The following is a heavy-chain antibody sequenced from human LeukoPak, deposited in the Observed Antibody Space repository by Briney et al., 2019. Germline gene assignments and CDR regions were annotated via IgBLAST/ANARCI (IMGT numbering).Heavy chain of an antibody. Sequence: SETLSLTCTVSGGSISSYYWSWIRQPPGKGLEWIGYIYYSGSTNYNPSLKSRVTISVDTSKNQFSLKLSSVTAADTAVYYCARSYSSGWYGGLHYFDYWGQGTLVTVSS. V-gene: IGHV4-59*01. CDR2: IYYSGST. J-gene: IGHJ4*02. CDR1: GGSISSYY. D-gene: IGHD6-19*01. CDR3: ARSYSSGWYGGLHYFDY.